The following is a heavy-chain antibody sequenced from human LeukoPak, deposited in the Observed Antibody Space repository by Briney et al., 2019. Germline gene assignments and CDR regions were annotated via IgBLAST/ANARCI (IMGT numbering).Heavy chain of an antibody. CDR2: INRGGST. CDR1: SGSFSGYY. Sequence: SETLSLTCAVYSGSFSGYYWRWIRQPPGKGLEWIGEINRGGSTNYNPSLKSRVTISVDTSKNQFSLKLTSVTAADTAVYYCARGYGSGSYYNYWGQGTLVTVSS. CDR3: ARGYGSGSYYNY. J-gene: IGHJ4*02. V-gene: IGHV4-34*01. D-gene: IGHD3-10*01.